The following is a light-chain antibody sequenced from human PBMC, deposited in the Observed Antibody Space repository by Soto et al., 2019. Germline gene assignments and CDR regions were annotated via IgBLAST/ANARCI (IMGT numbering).Light chain of an antibody. CDR3: QQYNDWPPYT. V-gene: IGKV3-15*01. CDR2: GAS. J-gene: IGKJ2*01. Sequence: EIVMTQSPATLSVSPGERATLSCRASQRVSSNLAWYQQRPGQAPSLLIYGASTRATGIPARFSGGGSGTEFTLTISSLQSEDFAVYYCQQYNDWPPYTFGQGTKLEIK. CDR1: QRVSSN.